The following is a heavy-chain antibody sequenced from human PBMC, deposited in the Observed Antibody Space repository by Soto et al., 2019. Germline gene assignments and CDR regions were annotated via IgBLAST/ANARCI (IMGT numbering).Heavy chain of an antibody. V-gene: IGHV4-34*01. CDR3: ARAWALGNWNDLRAFDI. J-gene: IGHJ3*02. CDR1: GWSFSGYY. Sequence: PSETLSLTCAFYGWSFSGYYWSWIRQPPGKGLEWIGEINHSGSTNYNPSLKSRVTISVDTSKNQFSLKLSSVTAADTAVYYCARAWALGNWNDLRAFDIWGQGTMVTVSS. D-gene: IGHD1-20*01. CDR2: INHSGST.